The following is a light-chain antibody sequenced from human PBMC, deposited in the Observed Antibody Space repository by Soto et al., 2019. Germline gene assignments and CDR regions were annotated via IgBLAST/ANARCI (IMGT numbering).Light chain of an antibody. V-gene: IGKV3-15*01. J-gene: IGKJ1*01. CDR3: QQYNNWPPVT. Sequence: TVMTQSPATLSVSPGERATLSCRASQSVSRNLAWYQQKPGQAPRLLMYAASTRATGIPARFSGSGSGTEFTLTISSLQSEDFAVYCCQQYNNWPPVTFGQGTKVDIK. CDR1: QSVSRN. CDR2: AAS.